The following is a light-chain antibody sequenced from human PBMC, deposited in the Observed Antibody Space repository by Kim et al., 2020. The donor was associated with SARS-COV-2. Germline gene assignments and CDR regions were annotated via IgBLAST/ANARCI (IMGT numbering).Light chain of an antibody. CDR1: SSNIGSNT. CDR2: SNN. CDR3: AAWDDSLNVVV. J-gene: IGLJ2*01. V-gene: IGLV1-44*01. Sequence: GQRVTISCSGSSSNIGSNTVNWYQQRPGTAPKLLIYSNNQRPSGVPDRFSGSKSGTSASLAISGLQSEDEADYYCAAWDDSLNVVVFGGGTQLTVL.